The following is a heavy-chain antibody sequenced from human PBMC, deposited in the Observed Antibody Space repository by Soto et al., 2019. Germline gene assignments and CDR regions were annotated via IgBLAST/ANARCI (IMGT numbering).Heavy chain of an antibody. CDR2: ISYDGSNK. CDR3: VRGRYGSEIH. V-gene: IGHV3-30-3*01. Sequence: PGGSLRLPCAASGFTFSSYAMHWVRQAPGKGLEWVAVISYDGSNKYYADSVKGRFTISRDNSKNTLYLQMNSLRAEDTAVYYCVRGRYGSEIHWGQGTKVTVSS. CDR1: GFTFSSYA. D-gene: IGHD3-10*01. J-gene: IGHJ4*02.